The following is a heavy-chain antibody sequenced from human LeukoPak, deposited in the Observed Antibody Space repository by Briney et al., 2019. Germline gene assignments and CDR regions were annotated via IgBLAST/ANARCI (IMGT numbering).Heavy chain of an antibody. V-gene: IGHV4-31*11. D-gene: IGHD1-26*01. J-gene: IGHJ4*02. CDR2: IYYSGST. Sequence: SETLSLTCAVYGGSFSGYYWSWIRQHPGKGLEWIGYIYYSGSTYYNPSLKSRVTISVDTSKNQFSLKLSSVTAADTAVYYCARAGDISVGAIDWGQGTLVTVSS. CDR1: GGSFSGYY. CDR3: ARAGDISVGAID.